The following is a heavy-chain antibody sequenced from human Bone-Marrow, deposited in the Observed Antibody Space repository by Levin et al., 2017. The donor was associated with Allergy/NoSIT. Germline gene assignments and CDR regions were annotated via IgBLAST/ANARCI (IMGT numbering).Heavy chain of an antibody. CDR3: ARGTYGSFDY. CDR2: ITSGSGGGI. J-gene: IGHJ4*02. D-gene: IGHD1-26*01. CDR1: GFTFSSNA. Sequence: QPGGSLRLSCAASGFTFSSNAMSWFRQAPGKGLEWVSHITSGSGGGIYYAHSVKGRFTISRDNSKSTLYLQMTSLRVEDTALYYCARGTYGSFDYWGQGTLVTVSS. V-gene: IGHV3-23*01.